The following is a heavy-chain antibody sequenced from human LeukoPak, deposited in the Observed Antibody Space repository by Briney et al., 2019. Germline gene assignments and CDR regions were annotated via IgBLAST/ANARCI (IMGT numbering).Heavy chain of an antibody. D-gene: IGHD5-18*01. CDR2: IQQDGSEK. CDR3: ARYLSGVAGYTYGRGIDY. J-gene: IGHJ4*02. Sequence: GGSLRLSCAASGFTFSSHWMSWVRQAPGKGLEWAANIQQDGSEKYYVDSVKGRFTISRDNAKTSLYLQMNSLRAEDTAVYYCARYLSGVAGYTYGRGIDYWGQGTLVTVSS. CDR1: GFTFSSHW. V-gene: IGHV3-7*01.